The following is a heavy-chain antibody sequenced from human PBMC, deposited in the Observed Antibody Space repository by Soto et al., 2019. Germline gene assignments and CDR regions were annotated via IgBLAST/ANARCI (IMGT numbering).Heavy chain of an antibody. CDR2: INHSGST. CDR3: AREFRLVYFDY. J-gene: IGHJ4*02. D-gene: IGHD6-6*01. V-gene: IGHV4-61*01. CDR1: GGSVSSGSYY. Sequence: SETLSLTCTVSGGSVSSGSYYWSWIRQPPGKGLEWIGEINHSGSTNYNPSLKSRVTISVDTSKNQFSLKLSSVTAADTAVYYCAREFRLVYFDYWGQGTLVTVSS.